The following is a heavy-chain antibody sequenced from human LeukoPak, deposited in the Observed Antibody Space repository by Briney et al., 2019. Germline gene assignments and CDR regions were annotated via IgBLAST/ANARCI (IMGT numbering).Heavy chain of an antibody. CDR3: ARAMGVDSSGWYGSPTDYYYYGMDV. CDR2: IIPIFGTA. J-gene: IGHJ6*02. D-gene: IGHD6-19*01. CDR1: GGTFSSYA. V-gene: IGHV1-69*01. Sequence: ASVTVSCTASGGTFSSYAISRVRQAPGQGLEWMGGIIPIFGTANYAQKFQGRVTITADESTSTAYMELSSLRSEDTAVYYCARAMGVDSSGWYGSPTDYYYYGMDVWGQGTTVTVSS.